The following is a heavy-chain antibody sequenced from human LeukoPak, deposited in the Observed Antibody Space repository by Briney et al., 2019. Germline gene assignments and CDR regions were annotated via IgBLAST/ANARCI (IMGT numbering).Heavy chain of an antibody. Sequence: PGGSLRLSCAASRFTFSSYSMNWVRQAPRKGLEWVSSISSSSSYIYYADSVEGRFTISRDNAKNSLYLQMNSLRAEDTAVYYCARVLDCSGGSCYFLVHYYYYYMDVWGKGTTVTVSS. CDR3: ARVLDCSGGSCYFLVHYYYYYMDV. D-gene: IGHD2-15*01. V-gene: IGHV3-21*01. J-gene: IGHJ6*03. CDR1: RFTFSSYS. CDR2: ISSSSSYI.